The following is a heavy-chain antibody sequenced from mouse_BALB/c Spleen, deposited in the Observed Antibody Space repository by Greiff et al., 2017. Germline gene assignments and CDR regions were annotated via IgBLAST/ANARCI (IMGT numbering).Heavy chain of an antibody. CDR3: ARAPYDYDGVDY. CDR2: ISDGGSYT. V-gene: IGHV5-4*02. D-gene: IGHD2-4*01. CDR1: GFTFSDYY. Sequence: DVKLMESGGGLVKPGGSLKLSCAASGFTFSDYYMYWVRQTPEKRLEWVATISDGGSYTYYPDSVKGRFTISRDNAKNNLYLQMSSLKSEDTAMYYCARAPYDYDGVDYWGQGTSVTVSS. J-gene: IGHJ4*01.